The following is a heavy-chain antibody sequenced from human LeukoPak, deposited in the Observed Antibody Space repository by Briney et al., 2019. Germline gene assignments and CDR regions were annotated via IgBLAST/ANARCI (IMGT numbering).Heavy chain of an antibody. D-gene: IGHD6-6*01. Sequence: PGGSLRLSCVASGFTFSSYAMSWVRQAPGKGLEWVSAISGSGGSTYYADSVKGRFAISRDNSMSMLFLQMSSLRVEDTALYYCAKDVGGSSFFDYWGQGISVTVSS. CDR3: AKDVGGSSFFDY. CDR2: ISGSGGST. V-gene: IGHV3-23*01. CDR1: GFTFSSYA. J-gene: IGHJ4*02.